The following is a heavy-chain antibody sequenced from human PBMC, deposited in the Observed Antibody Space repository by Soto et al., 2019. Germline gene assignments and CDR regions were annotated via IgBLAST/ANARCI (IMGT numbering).Heavy chain of an antibody. Sequence: QVQLQESGPGLVKPSGSLSLTCAVSGVSISSHDWWTWVRQPPGKGLEWIGESHQSGNTNYNSFLMSRAAISMDKSKNQFSLKLSSVTVADTAVYYCATRDSSRFYWGQGTLVPVSS. V-gene: IGHV4-4*02. CDR1: GVSISSHDW. J-gene: IGHJ4*02. D-gene: IGHD6-13*01. CDR3: ATRDSSRFY. CDR2: SHQSGNT.